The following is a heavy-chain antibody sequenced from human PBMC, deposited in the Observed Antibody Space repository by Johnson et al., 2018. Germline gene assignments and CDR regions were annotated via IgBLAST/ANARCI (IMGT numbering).Heavy chain of an antibody. J-gene: IGHJ6*02. V-gene: IGHV3-21*01. D-gene: IGHD3-16*02. CDR1: GFTFSSYS. CDR2: ISSSSSYI. Sequence: VQLVQSGGGLVKPGGSLRLSCAASGFTFSSYSMNWVRQAPGKGLEWVSSISSSSSYIYYADSVKGRFTISGDNAKNSLYLQMNSLRAEDTAVYYWARDKGSIASYYYYGMDVWGQGTTVTVSS. CDR3: ARDKGSIASYYYYGMDV.